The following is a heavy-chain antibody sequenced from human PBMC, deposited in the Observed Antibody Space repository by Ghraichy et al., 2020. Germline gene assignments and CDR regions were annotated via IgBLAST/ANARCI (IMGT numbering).Heavy chain of an antibody. CDR1: GGSFSGYY. CDR3: ARGGIAAAGTNWFDP. D-gene: IGHD6-13*01. CDR2: INHSGST. Sequence: TLSLTCAVYGGSFSGYYWSWIRQPPGKGLEWIGEINHSGSTNYNPSLKSRVTISVDTSKNQFSLKLSSVTAADTAVYYCARGGIAAAGTNWFDPWGQGTLVTVSS. J-gene: IGHJ5*02. V-gene: IGHV4-34*01.